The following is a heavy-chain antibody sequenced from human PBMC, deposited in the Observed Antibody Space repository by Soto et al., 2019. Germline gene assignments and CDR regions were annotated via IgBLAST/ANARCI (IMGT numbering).Heavy chain of an antibody. Sequence: QVQLVESGGGVVQPGRSLRLSCAASGFTFYKYGMHWVRQAPGKGLEWEALISHDGSNKYYVDSVKGRFTIARDNSKNTVFLQMNSLRPEDTALYFCAKDDSNRWYNYYAMDVWGQGTTVTVSS. V-gene: IGHV3-30*18. CDR1: GFTFYKYG. CDR2: ISHDGSNK. CDR3: AKDDSNRWYNYYAMDV. D-gene: IGHD3-22*01. J-gene: IGHJ6*02.